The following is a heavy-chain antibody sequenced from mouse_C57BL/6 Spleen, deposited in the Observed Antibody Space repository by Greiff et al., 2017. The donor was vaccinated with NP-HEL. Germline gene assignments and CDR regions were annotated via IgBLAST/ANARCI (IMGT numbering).Heavy chain of an antibody. V-gene: IGHV5-17*01. CDR1: GFTFSDYG. D-gene: IGHD1-1*01. CDR2: ISSGSSTI. Sequence: EVKLEESGGGLVKPGGSLKLSCAASGFTFSDYGMHWVRQAPEKGLEWVAYISSGSSTIYYADTVKGRFTISRDNAKNTLFLQMTSLRSEDTAMYYCARIIYYGAMDYWGQGTSVTVSS. CDR3: ARIIYYGAMDY. J-gene: IGHJ4*01.